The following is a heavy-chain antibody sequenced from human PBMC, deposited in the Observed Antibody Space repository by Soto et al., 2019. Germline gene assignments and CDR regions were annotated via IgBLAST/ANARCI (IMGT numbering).Heavy chain of an antibody. J-gene: IGHJ5*02. Sequence: PXETLCLTCLVSGGTISRYYWTWIRQPAGKGLEWIGRIYSSGNTKYNPSLQSRVTMSLDTSNNQFSLTLTSVTAAATAVYYCARGQRFSDWFDPWGQGTLVTVYS. CDR3: ARGQRFSDWFDP. CDR2: IYSSGNT. V-gene: IGHV4-4*07. D-gene: IGHD3-3*01. CDR1: GGTISRYY.